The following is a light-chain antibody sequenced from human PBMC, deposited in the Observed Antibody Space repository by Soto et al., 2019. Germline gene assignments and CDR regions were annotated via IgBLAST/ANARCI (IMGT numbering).Light chain of an antibody. J-gene: IGLJ3*02. Sequence: QSVLTQPPSASGTPGQRVTISCSGSSSNIGSHPVDWYQHLPGMAPKLLIYSTDQRPSGITDRFSGSKSGTSASLAISGLQSEDEADYYCAAWDDSLKGWVFGGGIKLTVL. CDR1: SSNIGSHP. CDR3: AAWDDSLKGWV. V-gene: IGLV1-44*01. CDR2: STD.